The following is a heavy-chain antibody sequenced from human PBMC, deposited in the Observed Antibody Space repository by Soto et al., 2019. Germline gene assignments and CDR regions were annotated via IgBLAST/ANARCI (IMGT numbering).Heavy chain of an antibody. V-gene: IGHV4-39*01. CDR2: IYYRGST. J-gene: IGHJ6*02. D-gene: IGHD3-22*01. Sequence: SETLSLTCTVSGGSISRSSYYWGWIRQPPGKGLARIGSIYYRGSTSYNPSLKSRVTISVDTSKNQFSLQLSSVTAADTAVYYCARRLYYDSSGFEGGGMDVWGQGTTVT. CDR3: ARRLYYDSSGFEGGGMDV. CDR1: GGSISRSSYY.